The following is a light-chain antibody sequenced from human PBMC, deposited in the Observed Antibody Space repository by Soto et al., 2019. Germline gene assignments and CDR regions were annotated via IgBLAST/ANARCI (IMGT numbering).Light chain of an antibody. Sequence: VLTQSPGTLSLSPGERATLSCRASQSVSNNYLAWYQQKPGQAPRLLIYGASSRATGIPDRFAGSGSGTDFTLTITRLEPEDFEVYYCQQYGSSPRTFGQGPKVDIK. V-gene: IGKV3-20*01. J-gene: IGKJ1*01. CDR2: GAS. CDR3: QQYGSSPRT. CDR1: QSVSNNY.